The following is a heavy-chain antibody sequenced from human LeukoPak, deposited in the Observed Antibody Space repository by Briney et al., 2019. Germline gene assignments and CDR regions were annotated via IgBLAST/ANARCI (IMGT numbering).Heavy chain of an antibody. D-gene: IGHD3-9*01. J-gene: IGHJ4*02. V-gene: IGHV3-30*19. Sequence: GGSLRLSCAASGFTFSSYGMHWVRQAPGKGLEWVGVISYDGSDEYYTDSVKGRFTISRDNSKNTVYLQMNSLRADDTAVYYCARDSAHYDILTGYYLYYFNYWGQGTLVTVSS. CDR2: ISYDGSDE. CDR1: GFTFSSYG. CDR3: ARDSAHYDILTGYYLYYFNY.